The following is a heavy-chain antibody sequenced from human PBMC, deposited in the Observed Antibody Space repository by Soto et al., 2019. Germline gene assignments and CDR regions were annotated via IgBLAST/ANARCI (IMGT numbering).Heavy chain of an antibody. CDR1: GYTFTSYY. J-gene: IGHJ6*02. V-gene: IGHV1-46*01. Sequence: ASVKVSCKASGYTFTSYYMHWVRQAPGQGLEWMGIINPSGGSTSYAQKFQGRVTMTRDTSTSTVYMELSSLRSEDTAVYYCARTLSGGELLQDYYYRMDVWGQGTTVTVSS. CDR2: INPSGGST. D-gene: IGHD1-26*01. CDR3: ARTLSGGELLQDYYYRMDV.